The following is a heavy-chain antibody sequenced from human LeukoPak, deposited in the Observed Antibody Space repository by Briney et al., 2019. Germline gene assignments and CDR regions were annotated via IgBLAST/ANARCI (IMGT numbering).Heavy chain of an antibody. CDR3: ARDRRREYGEMEY. CDR2: ISSVSSYI. J-gene: IGHJ4*02. V-gene: IGHV3-21*01. Sequence: PGGALRLSCAASGFTFSSYSMNWVRQAPGKGLEWVSSISSVSSYIYHADSVRGRFTISRDNAKNSLYLQMNSLRAEGTAVYYCARDRRREYGEMEYWGQGPLVRVSS. CDR1: GFTFSSYS. D-gene: IGHD4-17*01.